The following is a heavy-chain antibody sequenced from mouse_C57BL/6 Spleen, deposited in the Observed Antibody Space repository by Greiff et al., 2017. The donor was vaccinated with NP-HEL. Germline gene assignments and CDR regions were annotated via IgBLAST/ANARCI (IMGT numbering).Heavy chain of an antibody. CDR1: GFSLTSYG. D-gene: IGHD2-1*01. V-gene: IGHV2-6*01. CDR2: IWGVGST. CDR3: ARSNYSYAMDY. J-gene: IGHJ4*01. Sequence: VKLVESGPGLVAPSQSLSITCTVSGFSLTSYGVDWVRQSPGKGLEWLGVIWGVGSTNYNSALKSRLSISKDNSKSQVFLKMNSLQTDDTAMYYCARSNYSYAMDYWGQGTSVTVSS.